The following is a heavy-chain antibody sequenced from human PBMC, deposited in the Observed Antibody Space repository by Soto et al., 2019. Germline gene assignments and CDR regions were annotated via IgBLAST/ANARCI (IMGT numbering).Heavy chain of an antibody. J-gene: IGHJ6*02. D-gene: IGHD3-16*01. CDR3: AMVDVYVTPSPQDV. CDR1: GYSFTRYG. CDR2: INTYNGNT. Sequence: QVQLVQSRAEVKNPGASVKVSCKASGYSFTRYGIAWARQAPGQGLEWMGWINTYNGNTNYAQNLQGRVTLTTDTSTSKAYMELTSLRSNDKAIYYCAMVDVYVTPSPQDVWGQGTTVIVSS. V-gene: IGHV1-18*01.